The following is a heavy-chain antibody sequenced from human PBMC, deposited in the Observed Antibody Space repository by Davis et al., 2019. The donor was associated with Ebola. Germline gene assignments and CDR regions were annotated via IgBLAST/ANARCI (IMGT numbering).Heavy chain of an antibody. J-gene: IGHJ4*02. Sequence: GESLKISCAASGFTFSTYWMHWVRQVPGKGLVWVSRVNSDGTTIDYADSVRGRFTISRDNAKNTLYLQMNNLRVEDTAIYYCSRAGSYRFDFWGQGTLVTVPS. D-gene: IGHD1-26*01. CDR3: SRAGSYRFDF. CDR1: GFTFSTYW. CDR2: VNSDGTTI. V-gene: IGHV3-74*01.